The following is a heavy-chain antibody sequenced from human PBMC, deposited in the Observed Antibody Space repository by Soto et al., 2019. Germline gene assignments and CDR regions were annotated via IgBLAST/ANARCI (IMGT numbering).Heavy chain of an antibody. D-gene: IGHD2-8*01. CDR3: ATQLMVAPSRTKCLQL. Sequence: FLRLSCEASGFTFSNYSIHWVRQTPGKGLEWVSVISSDGVFKYYADLVKGRFTISRDNSKNTLYLQMDSLRPEDTAVYYCATQLMVAPSRTKCLQLWGQGTPVTVVS. CDR1: GFTFSNYS. J-gene: IGHJ1*01. V-gene: IGHV3-30-3*01. CDR2: ISSDGVFK.